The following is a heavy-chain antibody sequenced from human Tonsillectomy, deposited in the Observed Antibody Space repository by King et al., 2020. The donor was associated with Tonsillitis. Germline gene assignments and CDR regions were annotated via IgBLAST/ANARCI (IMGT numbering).Heavy chain of an antibody. CDR1: GGSISSSSYY. Sequence: QLQESGPGLVKPSETLSLTCTVSGGSISSSSYYWGWIRQPPGKGLEWIGSIYDSGSTYYNPSLVSRVIMSVDTPKNQFSLKLSSVTAADTAVYYCARAVYSSGWHFDLWGRGTLVTVSS. V-gene: IGHV4-39*01. J-gene: IGHJ2*01. CDR2: IYDSGST. CDR3: ARAVYSSGWHFDL. D-gene: IGHD6-19*01.